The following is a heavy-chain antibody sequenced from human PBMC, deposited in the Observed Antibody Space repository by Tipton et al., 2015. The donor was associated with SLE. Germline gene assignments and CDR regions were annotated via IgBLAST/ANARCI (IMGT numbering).Heavy chain of an antibody. V-gene: IGHV3-21*01. Sequence: SLRLSCAASGFTFSSYSMNWVRQAPGKGLEWVSSISSSSSYIYYADSVKGRFTISRDNAKNSLYLQMNSLRAEDTAVYYCARDRESSGWSYGMDVWGQGTTVTVSS. CDR3: ARDRESSGWSYGMDV. CDR1: GFTFSSYS. J-gene: IGHJ6*02. D-gene: IGHD6-19*01. CDR2: ISSSSSYI.